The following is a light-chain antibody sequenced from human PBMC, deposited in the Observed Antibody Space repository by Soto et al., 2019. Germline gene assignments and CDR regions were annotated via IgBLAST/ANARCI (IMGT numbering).Light chain of an antibody. Sequence: VLTQSPGTLSLSPGERATLSCRASQSVSSTSLAWYQQKPGQAPRPLIYGASSRVTGIPDRFSGSGSGTDFTLTITRLEPKDSAVYYCQQYSSSRWTFGQGTKVEI. CDR1: QSVSSTS. V-gene: IGKV3-20*01. CDR2: GAS. CDR3: QQYSSSRWT. J-gene: IGKJ1*01.